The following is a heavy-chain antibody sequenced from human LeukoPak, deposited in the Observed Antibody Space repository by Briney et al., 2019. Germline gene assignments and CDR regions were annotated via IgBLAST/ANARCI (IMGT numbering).Heavy chain of an antibody. D-gene: IGHD4-17*01. J-gene: IGHJ4*02. Sequence: GGSLRLSCAASGFTFSSYAMSWVRQAPGKGLEWVSAISGSGGSTYYADSVKGRFTISRGNSKNTLYLQMNSLRAEDTAVYYCAKATNSHDYGDYNFDYWGQGTLVTVSS. V-gene: IGHV3-23*01. CDR2: ISGSGGST. CDR3: AKATNSHDYGDYNFDY. CDR1: GFTFSSYA.